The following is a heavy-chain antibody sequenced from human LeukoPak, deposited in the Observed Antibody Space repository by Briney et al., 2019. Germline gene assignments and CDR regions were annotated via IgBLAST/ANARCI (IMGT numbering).Heavy chain of an antibody. Sequence: GSLRLSCAASGFTFNNYAMNWVRQTPGGRLEWVSFIGISSGPLLYADSVKGRFTISRDNAKASVYLQMNRLRAEDTAVHYCARAKGYTSSYSFDYWGQGILVTVSS. J-gene: IGHJ4*02. V-gene: IGHV3-48*04. D-gene: IGHD3-10*01. CDR3: ARAKGYTSSYSFDY. CDR2: IGISSGPL. CDR1: GFTFNNYA.